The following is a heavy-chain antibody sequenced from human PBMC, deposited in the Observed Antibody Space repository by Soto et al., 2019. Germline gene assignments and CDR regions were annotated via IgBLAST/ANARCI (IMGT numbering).Heavy chain of an antibody. CDR3: ARHLGPILNFDY. Sequence: SETLSLTCTVSGGSISGGSYYWGWIRQPPGKGLEWIGSIFFSGSTYYNPSLKSRVTISVDTSKSQFSLKLSSVTAADTAVYYCARHLGPILNFDYWGQGTLVTVS. CDR1: GGSISGGSYY. V-gene: IGHV4-39*01. J-gene: IGHJ4*02. CDR2: IFFSGST. D-gene: IGHD2-2*02.